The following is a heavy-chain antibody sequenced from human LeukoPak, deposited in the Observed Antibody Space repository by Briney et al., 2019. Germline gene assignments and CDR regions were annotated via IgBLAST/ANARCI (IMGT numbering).Heavy chain of an antibody. J-gene: IGHJ4*02. CDR2: ISGSGGST. D-gene: IGHD3-10*01. CDR1: GFTFSSYA. CDR3: AKDAQWFGELLLNY. Sequence: GGSLRLSCAASGFTFSSYAMSWVREAPGKGLEWVSGISGSGGSTYYADSVKGRFTISRDNSKNTLYLQMNSLRAEDTAVYYCAKDAQWFGELLLNYWGQGTLVTVSS. V-gene: IGHV3-23*01.